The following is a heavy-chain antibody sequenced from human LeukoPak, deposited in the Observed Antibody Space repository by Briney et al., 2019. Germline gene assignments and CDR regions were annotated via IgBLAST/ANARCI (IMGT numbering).Heavy chain of an antibody. D-gene: IGHD6-6*01. V-gene: IGHV1-8*01. CDR1: GYTFTSYD. J-gene: IGHJ4*02. CDR2: MNPNSGNT. Sequence: ASVKVSCKASGYTFTSYDINWVRQATGQGLEWMGWMNPNSGNTGYAQKFQGRVAKTRNTSISTAYTELSSLRSEDTAVYYCARGIAARPIDYWGQGTLVTVSS. CDR3: ARGIAARPIDY.